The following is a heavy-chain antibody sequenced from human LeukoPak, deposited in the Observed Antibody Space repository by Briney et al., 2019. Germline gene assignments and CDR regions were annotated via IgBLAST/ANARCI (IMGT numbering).Heavy chain of an antibody. Sequence: SETLSLTCAVYGGSFSGYYWSWIRQPPGKGLEWIGEINHSGSTNYNPSLKSRVTISVDTSKNQFSLKLSSVTAADTAVYYCARRIGGDSSGYYFHFDYWGQGTLVTVSS. CDR3: ARRIGGDSSGYYFHFDY. CDR1: GGSFSGYY. CDR2: INHSGST. V-gene: IGHV4-34*01. D-gene: IGHD3-22*01. J-gene: IGHJ4*02.